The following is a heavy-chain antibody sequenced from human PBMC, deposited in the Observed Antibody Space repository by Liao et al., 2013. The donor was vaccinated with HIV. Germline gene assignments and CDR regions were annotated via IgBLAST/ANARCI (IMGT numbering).Heavy chain of an antibody. CDR3: ARGHYDSSSLDY. D-gene: IGHD3-22*01. CDR1: GGSISSSSYY. Sequence: QLQLQESGPGLVKPSETLSLTCTVSGGSISSSSYYWGWIRQPQEGAWSGLGGIYYSGSTYYNPSLKSRVTISVDTSKNQFSLKLSSVTAADTAVYYCARGHYDSSSLDYWGPREPWSPSPQ. CDR2: IYYSGST. V-gene: IGHV4-39*07. J-gene: IGHJ4*02.